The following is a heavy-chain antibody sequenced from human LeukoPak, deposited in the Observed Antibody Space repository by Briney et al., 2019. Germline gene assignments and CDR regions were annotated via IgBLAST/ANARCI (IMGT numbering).Heavy chain of an antibody. CDR2: IYYSGST. V-gene: IGHV4-59*01. D-gene: IGHD2-2*01. Sequence: SETLSLTCTVSGGSISSYYWSWLRQPPGKGLEWIGYIYYSGSTNYNPSLKSRVTISVDTSKNQFSLKLSSVTAADTAVYYCARSPWDCSSTSCSGGYYYYYMDVWGKGTTVTVSS. CDR1: GGSISSYY. J-gene: IGHJ6*03. CDR3: ARSPWDCSSTSCSGGYYYYYMDV.